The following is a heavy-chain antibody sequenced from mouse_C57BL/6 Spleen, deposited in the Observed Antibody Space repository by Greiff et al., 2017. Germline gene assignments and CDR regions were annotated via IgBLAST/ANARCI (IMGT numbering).Heavy chain of an antibody. CDR1: GYTFTDYN. CDR2: INPNNGGT. D-gene: IGHD1-1*01. V-gene: IGHV1-22*01. J-gene: IGHJ3*01. Sequence: VQLQQSGTELVKPGASVKMSCKASGYTFTDYNMHWVKQSHGKSLEWIGYINPNNGGTSYNQKFKGKATLTVNKSSSTAYMELRSLTSEDSAVYYCASYYYGSSYSAWFAYWGQGTLVTVSA. CDR3: ASYYYGSSYSAWFAY.